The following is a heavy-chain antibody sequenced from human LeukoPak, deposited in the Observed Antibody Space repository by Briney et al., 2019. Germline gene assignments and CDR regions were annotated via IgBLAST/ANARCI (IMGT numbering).Heavy chain of an antibody. Sequence: GGSLRLSCAASGFTFSSYAMSWVRQAPGKGLEWVSAISGSGGSTYYADSVKGRFTISRDNSKNTLYLQMNSLRAEDTAVYYCAKIGGGGIAELVLGFDYWGQGTLVTVSS. J-gene: IGHJ4*02. D-gene: IGHD6-13*01. CDR1: GFTFSSYA. V-gene: IGHV3-23*01. CDR3: AKIGGGGIAELVLGFDY. CDR2: ISGSGGST.